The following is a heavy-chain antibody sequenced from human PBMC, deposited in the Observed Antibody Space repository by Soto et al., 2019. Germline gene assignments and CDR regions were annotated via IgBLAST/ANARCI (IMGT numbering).Heavy chain of an antibody. Sequence: GGSLRLSCAASGFTFSSYAMRWVRQAPGKGLEWVAVISYDGSNKYYADSVKGRFTISRDNSKNTLYLQMNSLRAEDTAVYYCARAPWDIAAAGSIDYWGQGTLVTVSS. CDR1: GFTFSSYA. D-gene: IGHD6-13*01. CDR2: ISYDGSNK. CDR3: ARAPWDIAAAGSIDY. J-gene: IGHJ4*02. V-gene: IGHV3-30-3*01.